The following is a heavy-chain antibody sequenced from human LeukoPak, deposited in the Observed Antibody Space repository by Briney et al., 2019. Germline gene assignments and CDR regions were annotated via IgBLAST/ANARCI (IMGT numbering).Heavy chain of an antibody. CDR1: GGSFSGYY. CDR3: ARDDYSNTPEY. CDR2: INHSGST. Sequence: SETLSLTCAVYGGSFSGYYWSWIRQPPGKGLEWIGEINHSGSTNYNPSLKSRVTMSVDTSKNQFSLKLSSVTAADTAVYYCARDDYSNTPEYWGQGTLVTVSS. D-gene: IGHD4-11*01. J-gene: IGHJ4*02. V-gene: IGHV4-34*01.